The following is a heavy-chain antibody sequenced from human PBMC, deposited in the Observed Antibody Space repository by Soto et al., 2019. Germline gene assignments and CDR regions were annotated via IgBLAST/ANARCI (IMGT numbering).Heavy chain of an antibody. CDR3: ARELDYSDSSGYYYFDY. D-gene: IGHD3-22*01. Sequence: PSETLSLTCTVSGGSISSYYWSWIRQPPGKGLEWIGYIYYSGSTNYNPSLKSRVTISVDTSKNQFSLKLSSVTAADTAVYYCARELDYSDSSGYYYFDYWGQGTLVTVSS. V-gene: IGHV4-59*01. J-gene: IGHJ4*02. CDR1: GGSISSYY. CDR2: IYYSGST.